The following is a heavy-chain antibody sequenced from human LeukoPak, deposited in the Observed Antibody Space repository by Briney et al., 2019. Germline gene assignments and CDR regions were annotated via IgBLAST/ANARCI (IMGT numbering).Heavy chain of an antibody. J-gene: IGHJ4*02. CDR1: GFTLSSYA. D-gene: IGHD2-15*01. V-gene: IGHV3-23*01. Sequence: GGSLRLSCAASGFTLSSYAMSWVRQAPGKGLEWVSAISDTGNTYHADSVKGRFTISRDSSKNTLFLQINRLRPEDAAVYYCAKAPVTTCRGAFCYPFDYWGLGTLVTVSS. CDR2: ISDTGNT. CDR3: AKAPVTTCRGAFCYPFDY.